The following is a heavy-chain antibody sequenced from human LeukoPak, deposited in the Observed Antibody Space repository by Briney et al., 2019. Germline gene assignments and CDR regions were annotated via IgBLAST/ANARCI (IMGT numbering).Heavy chain of an antibody. CDR2: IYYSGST. V-gene: IGHV4-59*01. J-gene: IGHJ3*02. CDR1: GGSISSYY. D-gene: IGHD3-22*01. CDR3: ARGGYYYDSSGCYLDAFDI. Sequence: SETLSLTCTVSGGSISSYYWSWIRQPPGKGLEWIGYIYYSGSTNYNPSLRSRVSISVDTSKNQFSLKLSSVTAAVTAVYYCARGGYYYDSSGCYLDAFDIWGQGTMVTVSS.